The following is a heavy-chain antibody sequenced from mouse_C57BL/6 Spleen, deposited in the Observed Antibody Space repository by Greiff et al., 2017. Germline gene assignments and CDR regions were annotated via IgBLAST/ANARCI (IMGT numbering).Heavy chain of an antibody. D-gene: IGHD2-2*01. V-gene: IGHV2-4*01. Sequence: VQLQQSGPGLVQPSQSLSITCTVSGFSLTSYGVHWVRQPPGTGLEWLGVIWSGGSTDYNAAFISRLSISKANSKSQVFFKMNSLQADDTAIYYCATMVTTGYAMDYWGQGTSVTVSS. CDR3: ATMVTTGYAMDY. CDR1: GFSLTSYG. J-gene: IGHJ4*01. CDR2: IWSGGST.